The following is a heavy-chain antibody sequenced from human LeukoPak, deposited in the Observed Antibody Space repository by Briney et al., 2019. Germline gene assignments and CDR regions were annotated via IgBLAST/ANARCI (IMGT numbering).Heavy chain of an antibody. J-gene: IGHJ3*02. CDR2: INWNGGST. V-gene: IGHV3-20*01. D-gene: IGHD1-26*01. CDR3: ARIIVGATIGAFGI. Sequence: GGSLRLSCAASGFTFDDYGMSWVRQAPGKGLEWVSGINWNGGSTGYADSVKGRFTISRDNAKNSLYLQMNSLRAEDTALYHCARIIVGATIGAFGIWGQGTMVTVSS. CDR1: GFTFDDYG.